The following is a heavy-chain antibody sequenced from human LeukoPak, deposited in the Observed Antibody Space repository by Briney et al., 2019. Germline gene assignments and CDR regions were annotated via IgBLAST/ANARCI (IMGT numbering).Heavy chain of an antibody. J-gene: IGHJ4*02. CDR1: GFTFSTFA. D-gene: IGHD3-22*01. V-gene: IGHV3-23*01. CDR3: AKDDYYDTSGYRD. Sequence: SGGSLRLSCAASGFTFSTFAMIWVRQPPGKGLEWVSSIFPSGGEIHYADSVRGRFTISRDNSKNTLYLQMNSLRAEDTAVYYCAKDDYYDTSGYRDWGQGTLVTVSS. CDR2: IFPSGGEI.